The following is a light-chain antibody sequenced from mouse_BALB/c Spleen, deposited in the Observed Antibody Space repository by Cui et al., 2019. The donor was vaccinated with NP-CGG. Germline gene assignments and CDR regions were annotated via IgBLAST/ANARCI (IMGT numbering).Light chain of an antibody. CDR1: TGAVTTSNY. CDR3: ALWYSNHWV. CDR2: GTN. V-gene: IGLV1*01. J-gene: IGLJ1*01. Sequence: QAVVTHESALTTSPGETATLTCRSSTGAVTTSNYANWVQVKPDHLFTGLIGGTNNRAPGVPARFSGSLIGDKAARTITGAQTEDEAIYFCALWYSNHWVFGGGTKLTVL.